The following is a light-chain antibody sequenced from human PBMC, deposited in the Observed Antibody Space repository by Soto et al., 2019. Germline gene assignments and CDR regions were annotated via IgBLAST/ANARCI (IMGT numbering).Light chain of an antibody. CDR1: SSDIGAYNY. CDR2: EVS. Sequence: QSALTQPASVSGSPGQSITISCTGTSSDIGAYNYVSWYQHHPGKAPKLMIYEVSNRPSGVSNRFSGSKSGNTASLTISGLQAEDEAAYYCSSYAGGPRPVLFGGGTKLTVL. V-gene: IGLV2-14*01. J-gene: IGLJ2*01. CDR3: SSYAGGPRPVL.